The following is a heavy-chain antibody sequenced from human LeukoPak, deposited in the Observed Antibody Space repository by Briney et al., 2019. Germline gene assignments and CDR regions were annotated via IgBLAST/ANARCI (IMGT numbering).Heavy chain of an antibody. V-gene: IGHV4-61*01. D-gene: IGHD5-24*01. CDR1: GGSVSSGSYY. J-gene: IGHJ4*02. CDR2: IYYSGST. CDR3: ARAKMAGHIDN. Sequence: SETLSLTCTVSGGSVSSGSYYWSWIRQPPGKGLEWIGYIYYSGSTNYNPSLKSRVTISVDTSKNQFSLKLSSVTAADTAVYYCARAKMAGHIDNWGQGTLVTVSS.